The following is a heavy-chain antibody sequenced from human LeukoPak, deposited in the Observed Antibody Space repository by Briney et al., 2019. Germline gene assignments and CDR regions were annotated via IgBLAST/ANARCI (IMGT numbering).Heavy chain of an antibody. Sequence: GASVKVSCKASGGTFSSYAISRVRQAPGRGLEWMGGIIPIFGTANYAQKFQGRVTITADESTSTAYMELSSLRSEDTAVYYCASHLVGATTFVLENQRPGPMTLVYWGQGTLVTVSS. CDR2: IIPIFGTA. V-gene: IGHV1-69*13. CDR3: ASHLVGATTFVLENQRPGPMTLVY. CDR1: GGTFSSYA. J-gene: IGHJ4*02. D-gene: IGHD1-26*01.